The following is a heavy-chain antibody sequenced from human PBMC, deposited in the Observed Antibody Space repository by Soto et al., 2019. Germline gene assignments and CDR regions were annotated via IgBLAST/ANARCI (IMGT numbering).Heavy chain of an antibody. D-gene: IGHD4-17*01. CDR3: ARDTTVTTPTYFAS. J-gene: IGHJ4*02. Sequence: EVQLVESGGGFVQPGGSLRLSCAASGLTVSNSYMNWVRRAPGKGLEWVSIIYSGGTTYYADSVKGRFTISRDNSKNTLYLQMHSLRADDTAMYYCARDTTVTTPTYFASWGQGTLVIVSS. CDR2: IYSGGTT. CDR1: GLTVSNSY. V-gene: IGHV3-66*01.